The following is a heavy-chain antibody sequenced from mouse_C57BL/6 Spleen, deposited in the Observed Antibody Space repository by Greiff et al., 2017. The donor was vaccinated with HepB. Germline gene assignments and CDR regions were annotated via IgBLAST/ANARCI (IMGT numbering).Heavy chain of an antibody. Sequence: VQLQQSGAELVKPGASVKLSCKASGYTFTSYWMHWVKQRPGQGLEWIGMIHPNSGSTNYNEKFKSKATLTVDKSTSKAYMQLSSLTSEDSAVYYCEREGWFAYWGQGTLVTVSA. V-gene: IGHV1-64*01. CDR3: EREGWFAY. CDR1: GYTFTSYW. CDR2: IHPNSGST. J-gene: IGHJ3*01.